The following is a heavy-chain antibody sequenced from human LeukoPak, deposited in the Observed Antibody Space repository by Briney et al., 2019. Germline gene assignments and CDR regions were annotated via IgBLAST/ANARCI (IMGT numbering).Heavy chain of an antibody. V-gene: IGHV3-74*01. D-gene: IGHD6-19*01. CDR1: GFTFSYYW. CDR2: IDSDGSST. Sequence: GGSLRLSCAASGFTFSYYWMHWVRQGPEKGLVWVSRIDSDGSSTNYADSVKGRFTISRDNVKNTLYLQMNSLTAEDTAVYYCARDAVNWGQGTLVTVSS. CDR3: ARDAVN. J-gene: IGHJ4*02.